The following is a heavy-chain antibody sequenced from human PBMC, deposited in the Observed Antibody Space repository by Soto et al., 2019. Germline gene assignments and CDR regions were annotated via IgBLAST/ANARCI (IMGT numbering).Heavy chain of an antibody. Sequence: PGGSLRLSCAASGFTFSSYAMHWVRQAPGKGLEWVAVISYDGSNKYYADSVKGRFTISRDNSKNTLYLQMNSLRAEDTAVYYCAREEGFAMDVWGQGTTVTVSS. V-gene: IGHV3-30-3*01. CDR2: ISYDGSNK. J-gene: IGHJ6*02. D-gene: IGHD3-3*01. CDR1: GFTFSSYA. CDR3: AREEGFAMDV.